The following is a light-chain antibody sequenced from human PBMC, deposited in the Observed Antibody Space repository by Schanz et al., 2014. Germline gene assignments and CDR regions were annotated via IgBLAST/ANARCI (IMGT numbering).Light chain of an antibody. CDR1: QSVDIS. CDR2: DAS. J-gene: IGKJ1*01. V-gene: IGKV3-11*01. CDR3: QQYNNWPRT. Sequence: EIVLTQSPATLSLSPGERATLSCRASQSVDISLAWYQHKPGQSPRVLIYDASKRATGIPARFSGSGSGTEFTLTISSLQSEDFAVYYCQQYNNWPRTFGQGTKVEI.